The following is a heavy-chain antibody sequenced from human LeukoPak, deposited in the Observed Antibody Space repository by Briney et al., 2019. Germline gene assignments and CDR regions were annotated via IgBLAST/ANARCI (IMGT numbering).Heavy chain of an antibody. V-gene: IGHV3-30-3*01. D-gene: IGHD2-15*01. J-gene: IGHJ4*02. CDR1: GFTFSSYA. CDR2: ISYDGSNK. Sequence: PGRSLRLSCAASGFTFSSYAMHWVRQAPGKGLEWVAVISYDGSNKYYADSVKGRFTISRDNSKNTLYLQMNSLRAEDTAVYYCARGGGVAGSLNYFDYWGQGTLVTVSS. CDR3: ARGGGVAGSLNYFDY.